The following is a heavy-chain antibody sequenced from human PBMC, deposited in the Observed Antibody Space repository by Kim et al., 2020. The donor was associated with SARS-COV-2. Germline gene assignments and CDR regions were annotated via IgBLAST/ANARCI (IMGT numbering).Heavy chain of an antibody. V-gene: IGHV3-74*01. Sequence: TSYADSVTGRLTISRDNAKNPLYLQMNSLRDEDTAVYYCARGGFSAGFDIWGHGTMVTVSS. CDR3: ARGGFSAGFDI. CDR2: T. D-gene: IGHD3-10*01. J-gene: IGHJ3*02.